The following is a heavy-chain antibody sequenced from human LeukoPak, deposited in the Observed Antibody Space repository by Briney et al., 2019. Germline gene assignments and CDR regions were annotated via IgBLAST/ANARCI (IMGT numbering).Heavy chain of an antibody. V-gene: IGHV3-7*01. CDR3: ARDATYCTNGVCYTRFDY. CDR2: MNLDGSEK. CDR1: GFTFSRVW. D-gene: IGHD2-8*01. J-gene: IGHJ4*02. Sequence: GGSLRLSCAASGFTFSRVWMSWVRQSPGKGLEWVARMNLDGSEKYYVDSVKGRFTISRDNAKTSLYLEMNSLRAEDTAVYYCARDATYCTNGVCYTRFDYWGQGTLVTVSS.